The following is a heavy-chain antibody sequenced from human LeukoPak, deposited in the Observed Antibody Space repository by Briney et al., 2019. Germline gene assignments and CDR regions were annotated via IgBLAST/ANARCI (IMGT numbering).Heavy chain of an antibody. Sequence: SETLSLTCSVSGYSISSGFYWGWIRQPPGKGLEWIGSIFHSGSTNYNPSLKSRVTISVDTSKSQFSLKLSSVTAADTAVYYCARGSLMPSLYYYYYMDVWGKGTTVTVSS. D-gene: IGHD2-2*01. V-gene: IGHV4-38-2*02. CDR3: ARGSLMPSLYYYYYMDV. CDR2: IFHSGST. CDR1: GYSISSGFY. J-gene: IGHJ6*03.